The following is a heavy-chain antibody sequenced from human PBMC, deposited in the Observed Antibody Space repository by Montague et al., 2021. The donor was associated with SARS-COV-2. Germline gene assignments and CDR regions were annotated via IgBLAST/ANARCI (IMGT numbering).Heavy chain of an antibody. Sequence: SETLSLTCTVSGGSISSSGYYWGWIRQPPGRGLEWIGSIYYSGSTYYNPYLKSRVTISVDTSKNQFSLKLSSVTAADTALYYCARFPTSYYFDSIAAAATPDAFDIWGQGTMVTVSS. J-gene: IGHJ3*02. CDR3: ARFPTSYYFDSIAAAATPDAFDI. CDR2: IYYSGST. CDR1: GGSISSSGYY. V-gene: IGHV4-39*01. D-gene: IGHD3-22*01.